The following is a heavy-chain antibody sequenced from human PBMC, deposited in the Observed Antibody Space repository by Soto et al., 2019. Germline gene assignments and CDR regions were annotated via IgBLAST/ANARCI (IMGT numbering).Heavy chain of an antibody. J-gene: IGHJ4*02. V-gene: IGHV1-2*02. CDR1: GSPITILY. Sequence: ASVEVSCKPSGSPITILYIHWVRRAPGLGLEWMGWIAPRSGASRKTQRFQGRFTMTRDTSTNTVYMELSSLRSDDTAVYFGARDNYGPLDYWGQGTRGAVSS. CDR3: ARDNYGPLDY. D-gene: IGHD3-10*01. CDR2: IAPRSGAS.